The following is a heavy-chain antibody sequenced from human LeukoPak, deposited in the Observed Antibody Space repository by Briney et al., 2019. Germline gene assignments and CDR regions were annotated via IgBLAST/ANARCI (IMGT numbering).Heavy chain of an antibody. CDR2: ISGSGGST. CDR1: GFTFSSYA. V-gene: IGHV3-23*01. Sequence: GGSLRPSCAASGFTFSSYAMSWVRQAPGKGLEWVSAISGSGGSTYYADSVKGRFTISRDNSKNTLYLQMNSLRAEDTAVYYCAKPTYLVYAPDYWGQGTLVTVSS. CDR3: AKPTYLVYAPDY. D-gene: IGHD2-8*01. J-gene: IGHJ4*02.